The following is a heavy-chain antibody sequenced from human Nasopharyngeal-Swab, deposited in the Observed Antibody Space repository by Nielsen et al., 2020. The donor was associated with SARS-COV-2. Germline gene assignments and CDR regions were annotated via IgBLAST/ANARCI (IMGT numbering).Heavy chain of an antibody. CDR3: AKESSTYYYDN. V-gene: IGHV3-30*18. CDR1: GFTFRNHG. D-gene: IGHD2-2*01. CDR2: ITSGGRTQ. J-gene: IGHJ4*02. Sequence: GESLKISCAASGFTFRNHGMHWVRQAPGKGLEWVGIITSGGRTQVYADSVEGRFTISRDDPENTLYLQMNSLRPEDTAVYYCAKESSTYYYDNWGQGTLVTVSS.